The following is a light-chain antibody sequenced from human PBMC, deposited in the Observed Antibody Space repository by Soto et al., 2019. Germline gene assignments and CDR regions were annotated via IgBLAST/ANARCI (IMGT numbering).Light chain of an antibody. CDR1: SGSVSVSNY. J-gene: IGLJ2*01. V-gene: IGLV8-61*01. CDR3: VLHLSGGFSV. CDR2: STN. Sequence: QAVVTQEPSFSVSPGGTVTLTCGLTSGSVSVSNYPSWYWQTTGQTPRTLIYSTNTRSSGVPDRFSGSILGNKAALTITGAQADYESDYYCVLHLSGGFSVFGGGTKLTVL.